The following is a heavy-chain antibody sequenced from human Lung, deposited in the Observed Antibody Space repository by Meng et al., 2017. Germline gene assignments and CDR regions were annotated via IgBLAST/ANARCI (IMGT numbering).Heavy chain of an antibody. V-gene: IGHV3-15*01. Sequence: GESLKISCAASGFTFSNAWMTWVRQAPGKGLEWIGRMKSNVDGGTVDYAAAVKGRFFISRDDSENTFYLQMNSLKTEDTAVHYCSGHVDYWGQGTLVTVSS. J-gene: IGHJ4*02. CDR3: SGHVDY. CDR2: MKSNVDGGTV. CDR1: GFTFSNAW.